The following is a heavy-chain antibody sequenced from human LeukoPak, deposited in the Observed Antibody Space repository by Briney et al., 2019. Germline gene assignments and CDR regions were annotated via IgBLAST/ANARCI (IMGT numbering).Heavy chain of an antibody. V-gene: IGHV1-2*02. Sequence: GASMKVSCKASGYTFNAYYLHWVRQAPGQGLEWMGWINPNSGDTKYAQKFQGRVTMTGETSISTAYMELSRLRFDDTAVYYCAILRLSTGLRWFFDLWGRGTLVTVSS. J-gene: IGHJ2*01. CDR3: AILRLSTGLRWFFDL. CDR1: GYTFNAYY. CDR2: INPNSGDT. D-gene: IGHD2-8*02.